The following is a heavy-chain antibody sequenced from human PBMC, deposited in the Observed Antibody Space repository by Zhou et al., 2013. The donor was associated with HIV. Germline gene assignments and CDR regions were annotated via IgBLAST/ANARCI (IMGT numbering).Heavy chain of an antibody. D-gene: IGHD2-2*01. V-gene: IGHV1-18*01. CDR1: GGTFSTYA. CDR3: ARDRGXSWLQGVSDY. J-gene: IGHJ4*02. Sequence: QVELVQSGAEVKKPGSSVKVSCKTSGGTFSTYAINWVRQAPGQGLEWMGWISGNNGNTKYAQKFQGRVTMTTDSSTSTAYMEVRSLRSDDTAVYYCARDRGXSWLQGVSDYWGQGTLVTVSS. CDR2: ISGNNGNT.